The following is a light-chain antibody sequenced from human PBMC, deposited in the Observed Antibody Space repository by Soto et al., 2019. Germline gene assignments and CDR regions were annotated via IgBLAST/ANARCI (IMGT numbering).Light chain of an antibody. V-gene: IGLV2-14*01. CDR3: SSYTTNNAHV. J-gene: IGLJ1*01. CDR1: SSDVGGYNY. Sequence: QSALTQSPSASGSPGQSVTISCIGTSSDVGGYNYVSWYQQHPGKAPKLIIFEVFNRPSGVSTRFSGSKSGSTASLTISGLQAEDEADYFCSSYTTNNAHVFGGGTKVTVL. CDR2: EVF.